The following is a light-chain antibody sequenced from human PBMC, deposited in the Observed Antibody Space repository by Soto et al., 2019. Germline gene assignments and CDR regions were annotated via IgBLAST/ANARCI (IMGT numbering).Light chain of an antibody. V-gene: IGKV1-39*01. J-gene: IGKJ1*01. CDR3: QQSYSKTQR. CDR1: QSISSY. CDR2: AAS. Sequence: DLPITGDTPSRSASVVDAVIIICRASQSISSYLNWYQQKPGKAPKLLIYAASSLQSGVPSRFSGSGSGTDFTLTICSLQPEDFATYYCQQSYSKTQRFCQVTKAEIK.